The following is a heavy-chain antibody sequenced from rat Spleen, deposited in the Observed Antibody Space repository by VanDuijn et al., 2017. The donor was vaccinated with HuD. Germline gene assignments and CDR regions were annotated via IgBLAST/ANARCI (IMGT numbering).Heavy chain of an antibody. CDR3: TRDRILRSTGFDY. J-gene: IGHJ3*01. CDR1: GFTFDDYH. V-gene: IGHV5-20*01. D-gene: IGHD1-6*01. Sequence: EVQLVESGGGLVQPGRSLKLSCAASGFTFDDYHMAWVRQAPTKGLEWVASINYDGSNTYYRDSVKGRITLSRDNAKSSLYLQMDSLRSEDTATYYCTRDRILRSTGFDYWGQGTLVTVSS. CDR2: INYDGSNT.